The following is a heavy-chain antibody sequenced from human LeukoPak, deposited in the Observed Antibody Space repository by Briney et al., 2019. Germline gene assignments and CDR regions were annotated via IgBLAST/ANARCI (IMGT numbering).Heavy chain of an antibody. CDR3: ARDTGRIAAAGECAFDI. V-gene: IGHV1-18*01. D-gene: IGHD6-13*01. J-gene: IGHJ3*02. CDR1: GYTFTSYG. Sequence: ASVKVSCKASGYTFTSYGISWVRQAPGQRLEWLGWISAYNGNTNYAQKLQGRVTTTTDTSTSTAYMELRSLRSDDTAVYYCARDTGRIAAAGECAFDIWGQGTMVTVSS. CDR2: ISAYNGNT.